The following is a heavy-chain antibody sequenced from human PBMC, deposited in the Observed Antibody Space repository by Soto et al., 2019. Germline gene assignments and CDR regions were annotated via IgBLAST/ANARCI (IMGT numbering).Heavy chain of an antibody. V-gene: IGHV4-34*01. CDR2: LNDSGGT. CDR3: ASGRGGVQH. Sequence: QVQLQQWGAGLLKPSETLSLTCAVYGGSFSGYYWSGVRQPPGQGLEWIGELNDSGGTNYNASLKSRVSISGDTSNNKFSLKLSFVTAADTAVYYCASGRGGVQHWGPGTLVTVSS. CDR1: GGSFSGYY. J-gene: IGHJ1*01. D-gene: IGHD3-10*01.